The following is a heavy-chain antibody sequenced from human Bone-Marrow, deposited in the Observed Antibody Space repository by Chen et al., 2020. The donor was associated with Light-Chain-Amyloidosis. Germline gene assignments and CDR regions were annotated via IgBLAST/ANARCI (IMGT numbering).Heavy chain of an antibody. CDR1: GFTFSSYT. D-gene: IGHD1-26*01. CDR3: ARGGSYYYFDY. V-gene: IGHV3-21*01. CDR2: ISRSSSHI. J-gene: IGHJ4*02. Sequence: EVQLVESGGGLVQPEGSLRLSCVASGFTFSSYTMNWVRQTPGRGLEWVSSISRSSSHIYYADSMRGRFTISRDNAKNSLYLQMNNLRAEDTAVYYCARGGSYYYFDYWGQGILVTVSS.